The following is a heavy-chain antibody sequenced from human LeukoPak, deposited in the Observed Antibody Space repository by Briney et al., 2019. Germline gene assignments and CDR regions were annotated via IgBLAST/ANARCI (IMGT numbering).Heavy chain of an antibody. J-gene: IGHJ4*02. CDR1: GFTFNNVW. CDR3: TTDKAVAGRGFDY. CDR2: IKSKIDDGTA. V-gene: IGHV3-15*01. Sequence: GGSLRLSCTVSGFTFNNVWMSWVRQAPGKGLEWVGRIKSKIDDGTADYAAPVKGRFTISRDDSKNTLYLQMNSLETEDTAVYYCTTDKAVAGRGFDYWGQGTLVTVSS. D-gene: IGHD6-19*01.